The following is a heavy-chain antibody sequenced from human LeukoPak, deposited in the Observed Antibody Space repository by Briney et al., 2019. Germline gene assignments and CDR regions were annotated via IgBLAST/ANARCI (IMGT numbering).Heavy chain of an antibody. Sequence: GGSLRLSCAASGFTFTIYAIHWVRQAPGKGLEWLAVTDGGNKFYSDSVKGRFTISGDSSKNTVYLQMNSLRPEDTAMYYCAKDLIAGAPDYFDYWGQGTLVSVSS. J-gene: IGHJ4*02. CDR2: TDGGNK. V-gene: IGHV3-30-3*01. CDR1: GFTFTIYA. CDR3: AKDLIAGAPDYFDY. D-gene: IGHD1-14*01.